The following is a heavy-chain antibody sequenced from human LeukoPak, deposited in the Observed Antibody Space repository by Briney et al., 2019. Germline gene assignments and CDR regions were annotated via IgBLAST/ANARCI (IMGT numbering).Heavy chain of an antibody. V-gene: IGHV4-59*01. CDR3: ARDGGGGVRGYSYGFGY. CDR1: GGSISTYY. Sequence: SDTLSLTCTVSGGSISTYYWSWIRQPPGKGLEWIGYIYNSRSTNYNPSLNSRVTISVDPSKNQFSLKLRSVTAADTAVYYCARDGGGGVRGYSYGFGYWGQGTLLTVSS. D-gene: IGHD5-18*01. J-gene: IGHJ4*02. CDR2: IYNSRST.